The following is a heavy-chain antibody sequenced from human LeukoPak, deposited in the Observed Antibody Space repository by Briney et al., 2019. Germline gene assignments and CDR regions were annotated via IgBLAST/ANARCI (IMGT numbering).Heavy chain of an antibody. CDR3: ARLGYDILTHPFDY. CDR2: ISAYNGNT. D-gene: IGHD3-9*01. Sequence: ASVTVSCKASGGTFSSYAISWVRQAPGQGLEWMGWISAYNGNTNYAQKLQGRVTMTTDTSTSTAYMELRSLRSDDTAVYYCARLGYDILTHPFDYWGQGTLVTVSS. CDR1: GGTFSSYA. V-gene: IGHV1-18*01. J-gene: IGHJ4*02.